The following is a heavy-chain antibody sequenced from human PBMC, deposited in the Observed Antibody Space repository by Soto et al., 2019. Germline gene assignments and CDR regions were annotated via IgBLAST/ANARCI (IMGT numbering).Heavy chain of an antibody. V-gene: IGHV3-23*01. J-gene: IGHJ6*02. D-gene: IGHD6-13*01. Sequence: GGSLRLSCASSGFTVSSNYMSLVRQAPGKGLEWVSAISGSGGSTYYADSVKGRFTISRDNSKNTLYLQMNSLRAEDTAVYYCAKDLIAAAGGYYYYYGMDVWGQGTTVTVSS. CDR2: ISGSGGST. CDR3: AKDLIAAAGGYYYYYGMDV. CDR1: GFTVSSNY.